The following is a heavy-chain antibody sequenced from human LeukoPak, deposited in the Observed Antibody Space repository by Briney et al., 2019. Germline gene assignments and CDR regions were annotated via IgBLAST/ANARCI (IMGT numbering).Heavy chain of an antibody. V-gene: IGHV3-30*18. Sequence: PGRSLRLSCAASGFIFSSYGMHWVRQAPGKGLEWVAVISYDGSNKYYADSVKGRFTISRDNSKNTLYLQMNSLRAEDTAVYYCAKDRLGGQWLVPFDYWGQGTLVTVSS. CDR2: ISYDGSNK. CDR1: GFIFSSYG. CDR3: AKDRLGGQWLVPFDY. J-gene: IGHJ4*02. D-gene: IGHD6-19*01.